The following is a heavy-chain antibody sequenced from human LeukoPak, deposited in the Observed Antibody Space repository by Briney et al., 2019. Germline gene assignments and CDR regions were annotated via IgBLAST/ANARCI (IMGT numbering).Heavy chain of an antibody. J-gene: IGHJ4*02. V-gene: IGHV3-23*01. CDR2: ITAAGAST. Sequence: PGGSLRLSCAASGFTFTDYAVSWVRQAPGKRLEWVSAITAAGASTYYPDSVKGRFTISRDNSRNTVYLQMNSLRAEDTALYYCAKLTYPGAGYVDYWGQGTLVTVSS. CDR1: GFTFTDYA. CDR3: AKLTYPGAGYVDY. D-gene: IGHD3-9*01.